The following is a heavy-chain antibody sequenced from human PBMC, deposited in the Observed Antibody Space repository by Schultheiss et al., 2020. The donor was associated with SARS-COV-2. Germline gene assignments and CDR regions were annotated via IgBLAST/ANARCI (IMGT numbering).Heavy chain of an antibody. V-gene: IGHV3-66*04. CDR3: ARQYSGSYYGAFDY. J-gene: IGHJ4*02. CDR2: IYRGGST. CDR1: GFSFSDHY. D-gene: IGHD1-26*01. Sequence: GGSLRLSCGASGFSFSDHYMTWIRQTPGKGLEWVSVIYRGGSTYYADSVKGRFTISRDNSKNTLYLQMNSLRAEDTAVYYCARQYSGSYYGAFDYWGQGTLVTVSS.